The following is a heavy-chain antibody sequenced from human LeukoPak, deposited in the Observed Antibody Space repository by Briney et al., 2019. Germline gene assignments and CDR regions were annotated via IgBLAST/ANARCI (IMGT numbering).Heavy chain of an antibody. CDR3: ARLRVQGPPDY. V-gene: IGHV4-39*01. D-gene: IGHD3-10*01. J-gene: IGHJ4*02. CDR1: GGSISSSGYY. CDR2: IYYSWGT. Sequence: PSETLSLTCTASGGSISSSGYYWGWIRQPPGKALEWIGSIYYSWGTSYNPSLKRRVTRSVDTSKNLFSLKLSSVTAADTAAYYCARLRVQGPPDYWGQGTLVTVSS.